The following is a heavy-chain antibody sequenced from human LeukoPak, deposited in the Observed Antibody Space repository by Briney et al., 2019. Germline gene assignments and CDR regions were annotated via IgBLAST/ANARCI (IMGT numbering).Heavy chain of an antibody. Sequence: GGSLRLSCAASGFTFSSYGMHWVRQAPGKGLEWVAFIRYDGSNKYYADSVKGRFTISRDNSKNTLYLQMNSLRAEDTAVYYCANYDSSGYYGGLDAFDIWGQGTMVTVSS. CDR3: ANYDSSGYYGGLDAFDI. V-gene: IGHV3-30*02. D-gene: IGHD3-22*01. CDR2: IRYDGSNK. J-gene: IGHJ3*02. CDR1: GFTFSSYG.